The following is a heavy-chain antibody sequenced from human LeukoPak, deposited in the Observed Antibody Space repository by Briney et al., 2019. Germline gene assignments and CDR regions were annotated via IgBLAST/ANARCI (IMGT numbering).Heavy chain of an antibody. CDR2: ISPNSGVT. Sequence: GASVKVSCTASEYTFTDNYMHWVRQAPGQGLEWMGWISPNSGVTNYAQKFQGRVTLTRDTSIRTAYMELSRLTSDDTVIYYCARWVSYTGLDCWGQGTLLTVSS. J-gene: IGHJ4*02. CDR1: EYTFTDNY. V-gene: IGHV1-2*02. CDR3: ARWVSYTGLDC. D-gene: IGHD3-16*01.